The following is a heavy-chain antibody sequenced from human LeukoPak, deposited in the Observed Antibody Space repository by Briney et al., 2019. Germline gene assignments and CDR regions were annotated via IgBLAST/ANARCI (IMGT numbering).Heavy chain of an antibody. CDR1: GYSISSGYY. V-gene: IGHV4-38-2*02. D-gene: IGHD5-12*01. CDR2: TYHSGST. CDR3: ARSGYSGYQDNWFDP. J-gene: IGHJ5*02. Sequence: SETLSLTCTVSGYSISSGYYWGWIRQPPGKGLEWIGSTYHSGSTYYNPSLKSRVTISVDTSKNQFSLKLSSVTAADTAVYYCARSGYSGYQDNWFDPWGQGTLVTVSS.